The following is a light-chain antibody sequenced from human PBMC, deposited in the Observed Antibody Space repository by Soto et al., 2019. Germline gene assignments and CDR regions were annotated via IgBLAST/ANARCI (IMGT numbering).Light chain of an antibody. CDR1: QSVNSH. J-gene: IGKJ5*01. CDR3: QQYSNWPPFT. Sequence: EIVLTQFPATLSLSPGDGATLSCRASQSVNSHKLAWYQQKPGQAPRLLIYDTSTRATGIPARFSGSGSGTEFTLTISSLQSADSAVYYCQQYSNWPPFTFGQGTRLEIK. CDR2: DTS. V-gene: IGKV3-15*01.